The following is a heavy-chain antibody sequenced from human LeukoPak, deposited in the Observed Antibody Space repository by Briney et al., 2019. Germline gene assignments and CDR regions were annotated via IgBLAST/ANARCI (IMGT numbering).Heavy chain of an antibody. CDR2: IYHSGST. Sequence: SQTLSLTCAVSGGSISSGGYSWSWIRQPPGKGLEWIGYIYHSGSTYYNPSLKSRVTISVDRSKNQFSLKLSSVTAADTAVYYCARAGARRGSGSYLDYWGQGTLVTVSS. V-gene: IGHV4-30-2*01. J-gene: IGHJ4*02. D-gene: IGHD3-10*01. CDR1: GGSISSGGYS. CDR3: ARAGARRGSGSYLDY.